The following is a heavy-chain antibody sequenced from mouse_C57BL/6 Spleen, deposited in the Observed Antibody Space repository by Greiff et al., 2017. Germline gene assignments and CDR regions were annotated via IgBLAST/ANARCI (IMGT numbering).Heavy chain of an antibody. CDR3: ARCGGYEWYCDV. Sequence: QVQLQQSGAELVRPGASVKLSCKASGYTFTDYYINWVKQRPGQGLEWIARIYPGSGNTYYNEKFKGKATLTAEKSSSTAYMQLSSLTSEDSAVYFCARCGGYEWYCDVWGTGTTVTVSS. J-gene: IGHJ1*03. CDR2: IYPGSGNT. D-gene: IGHD2-2*01. V-gene: IGHV1-76*01. CDR1: GYTFTDYY.